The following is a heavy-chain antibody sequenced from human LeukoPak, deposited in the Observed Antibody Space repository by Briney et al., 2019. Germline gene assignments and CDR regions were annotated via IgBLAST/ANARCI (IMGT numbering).Heavy chain of an antibody. V-gene: IGHV1-18*01. CDR2: IGVYNGNT. Sequence: ASVKVSCKASGYTFTTYGITWVRQAPGQGLEWMGWIGVYNGNTNYAQKLQGRVTMTTDTSTSTAYMELRSLRSDDTAMYYCARVVGWELPGGYMDVWGKGTTVTISS. D-gene: IGHD1-26*01. CDR1: GYTFTTYG. J-gene: IGHJ6*03. CDR3: ARVVGWELPGGYMDV.